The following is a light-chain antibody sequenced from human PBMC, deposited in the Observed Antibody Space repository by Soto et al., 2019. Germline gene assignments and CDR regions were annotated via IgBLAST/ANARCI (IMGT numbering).Light chain of an antibody. Sequence: QSVLTQPPSVSGAPGQRVTISCTGSSSNIGAGYDVHWYQRLPGTAPKLLIYGNSNRPSGVPDRFSGSKSGTSASLAITGLQAEDEADYYCQSYDSSLSGFYVFGTGTKLTV. CDR3: QSYDSSLSGFYV. CDR2: GNS. CDR1: SSNIGAGYD. J-gene: IGLJ1*01. V-gene: IGLV1-40*01.